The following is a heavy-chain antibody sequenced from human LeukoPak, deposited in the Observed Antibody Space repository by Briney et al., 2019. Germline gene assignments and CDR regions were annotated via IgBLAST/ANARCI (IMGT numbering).Heavy chain of an antibody. J-gene: IGHJ5*01. CDR2: INPNSGGT. V-gene: IGHV1-2*02. D-gene: IGHD2-15*01. CDR1: AYTFTGNY. CDR3: ARDYCSGGSCPFDS. Sequence: ASVKVSCKASAYTFTGNYMHWVRQAPGQGLEWMGWINPNSGGTNYAQKFRGRVTMTRDASMSTVYMELSRLRSDDTAVYYCARDYCSGGSCPFDSWGQGTLITVSS.